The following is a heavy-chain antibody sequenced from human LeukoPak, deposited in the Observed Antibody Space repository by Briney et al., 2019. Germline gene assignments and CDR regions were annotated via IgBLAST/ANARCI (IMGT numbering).Heavy chain of an antibody. D-gene: IGHD1-26*01. CDR2: IRSKANSYAT. V-gene: IGHV3-73*01. CDR1: GFTFSGSA. Sequence: GGSLRLSCAASGFTFSGSAMHWVRQASGKGLEWVGRIRSKANSYATAYAASVKGRFTISRDDSKNTAYLQMNSLKTEDTAVYYCTRQVGAPDNAFDIWGQGTMVTVSS. J-gene: IGHJ3*02. CDR3: TRQVGAPDNAFDI.